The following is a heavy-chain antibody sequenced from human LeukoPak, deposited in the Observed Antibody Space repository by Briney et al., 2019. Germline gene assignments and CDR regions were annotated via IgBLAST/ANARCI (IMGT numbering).Heavy chain of an antibody. J-gene: IGHJ4*02. Sequence: GGSLRLSCAASGFTFSSYSMNWVRQAPGKGLEWVSYISSSSSTIYYADSVKGRFTISRDNAKNSLYLQMNSLRAEDTAVYYCARDRYYYGSGSLGYWGQGTLVTVSS. CDR2: ISSSSSTI. CDR1: GFTFSSYS. CDR3: ARDRYYYGSGSLGY. D-gene: IGHD3-10*01. V-gene: IGHV3-48*04.